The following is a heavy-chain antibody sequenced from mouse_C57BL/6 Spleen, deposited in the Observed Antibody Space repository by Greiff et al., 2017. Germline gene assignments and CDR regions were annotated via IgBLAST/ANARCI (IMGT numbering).Heavy chain of an antibody. Sequence: QVNVKQSGAELVRPGSSVKLSCKASGYTFPSYWLDWVKQRPGQGLQWIGNIYPSDSETHYNQKFKDKATLTVDKSSSTAYMQLSSLTSDDAAVYYCARGRGYAMDYWGQGTSVTVSS. CDR3: ARGRGYAMDY. J-gene: IGHJ4*01. V-gene: IGHV1-61*01. CDR1: GYTFPSYW. CDR2: IYPSDSET.